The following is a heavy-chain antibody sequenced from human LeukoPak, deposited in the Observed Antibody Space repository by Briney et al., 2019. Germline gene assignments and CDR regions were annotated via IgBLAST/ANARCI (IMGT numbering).Heavy chain of an antibody. CDR2: IYTSGST. Sequence: SETLSLTCTVSGGSISSYYWSWIRQPAGKGLEWIGRIYTSGSTNYNPSLKSRVTISVDTSKNQFSLKLSSVTAADTAVYYCARDHTTLSYSQPHYFDYWGQGTLVTVSS. V-gene: IGHV4-4*07. CDR3: ARDHTTLSYSQPHYFDY. D-gene: IGHD2-8*01. J-gene: IGHJ4*02. CDR1: GGSISSYY.